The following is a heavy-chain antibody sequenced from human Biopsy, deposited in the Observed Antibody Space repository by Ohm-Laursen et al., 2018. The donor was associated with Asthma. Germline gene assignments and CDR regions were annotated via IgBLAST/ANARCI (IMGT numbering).Heavy chain of an antibody. D-gene: IGHD6-19*01. CDR1: GFRFNSYA. CDR2: ISGGGGGT. CDR3: AKDLSKAVGGSNDYYYGMDV. V-gene: IGHV3-23*01. Sequence: SLRLSCSASGFRFNSYAMTWVRQAPGKGLEWVSAISGGGGGTKYADSVKGRFTISRDNSKNTLSLQMSSLRAEDTALYYCAKDLSKAVGGSNDYYYGMDVWGQGTTVTVAS. J-gene: IGHJ6*02.